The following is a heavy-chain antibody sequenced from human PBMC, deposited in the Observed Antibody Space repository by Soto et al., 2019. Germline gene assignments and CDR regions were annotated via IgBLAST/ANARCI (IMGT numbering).Heavy chain of an antibody. D-gene: IGHD5-18*01. J-gene: IGHJ6*02. CDR3: AKVRGGYSYVHCGMDV. V-gene: IGHV3-23*01. CDR2: IRVSGGNT. CDR1: GFTFSSYA. Sequence: GGSLRLSCAASGFTFSSYALSWVRQAPGKGLEWVSTIRVSGGNTDYADSVKGRFTISRDNSKNTLYLQMNSLRAGDTAAYYCAKVRGGYSYVHCGMDVWGQGTTVTVSS.